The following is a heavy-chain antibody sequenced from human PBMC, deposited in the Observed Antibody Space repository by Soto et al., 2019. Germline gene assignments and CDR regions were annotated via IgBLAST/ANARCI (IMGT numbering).Heavy chain of an antibody. Sequence: SETLSLTCIISGVSVRNNYWNWLRQPPGKGLEWIGYIFHDGATKYNPSLRTRVTMSVDMPENQFSLKLTSVTPADTAVYYCARLLGGGDAYNFLDYWGQGTLVTVSS. D-gene: IGHD3-16*01. J-gene: IGHJ4*02. CDR2: IFHDGAT. CDR1: GVSVRNNY. V-gene: IGHV4-59*02. CDR3: ARLLGGGDAYNFLDY.